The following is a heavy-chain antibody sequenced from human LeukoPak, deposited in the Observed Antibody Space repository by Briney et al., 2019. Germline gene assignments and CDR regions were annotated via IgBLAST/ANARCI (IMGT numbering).Heavy chain of an antibody. D-gene: IGHD5-24*01. Sequence: GGSLRLSCAASGFSFSSYAMHWVRQAPGKGLEWVAVISYDGSNKYYADSVKGRFTISRDNSKNTLYLQVNSLRAEDTAVYYCAKDQRWLPEDFDYWGQGTLVTVSS. V-gene: IGHV3-30-3*01. CDR2: ISYDGSNK. J-gene: IGHJ4*02. CDR3: AKDQRWLPEDFDY. CDR1: GFSFSSYA.